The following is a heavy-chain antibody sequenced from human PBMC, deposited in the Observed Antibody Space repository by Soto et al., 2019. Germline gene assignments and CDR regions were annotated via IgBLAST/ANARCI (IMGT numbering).Heavy chain of an antibody. J-gene: IGHJ4*02. CDR3: AKLFSGTYYGAVDC. Sequence: EVPLLESGGGLLQPGGSLRLSCAASGFTFSSYAMSWVRQAPGKGLDWVSAISGGGSTTYYANSVEGRFSISRDNSNNTLHLQMNSLRAEDTAIYYCAKLFSGTYYGAVDCWGQGTLVTVSS. CDR2: ISGGGSTT. D-gene: IGHD1-26*01. V-gene: IGHV3-23*01. CDR1: GFTFSSYA.